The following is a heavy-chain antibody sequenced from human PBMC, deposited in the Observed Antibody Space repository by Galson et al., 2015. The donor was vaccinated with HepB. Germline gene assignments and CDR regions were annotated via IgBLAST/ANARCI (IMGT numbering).Heavy chain of an antibody. V-gene: IGHV3-74*01. CDR2: INSDGSST. D-gene: IGHD2-21*02. CDR1: GFPFSSYS. J-gene: IGHJ4*02. CDR3: ARSTATANTLGY. Sequence: SLRLSCAASGFPFSSYSMHWVRQAPGKGLLWVSRINSDGSSTNYADSVKGRFTISRDNAKNTLYLQMNSLRAEDTAVYYCARSTATANTLGYWGQGTLVTVSS.